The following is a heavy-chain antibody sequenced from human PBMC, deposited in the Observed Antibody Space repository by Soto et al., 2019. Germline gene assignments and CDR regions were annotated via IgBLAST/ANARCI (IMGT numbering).Heavy chain of an antibody. V-gene: IGHV1-69*12. CDR3: ARGRAYCGGDCYPYNWFDP. J-gene: IGHJ5*02. Sequence: QVQLVQSGAEVKKPGSSVKVSCKASGGTFSSYAISWVRQAPGQGLEWMGGIIPIFGTANYAQKFHGRVTITAAESTNTGYMELSSLRSEDTAVYYCARGRAYCGGDCYPYNWFDPWGKGTLVTVSS. D-gene: IGHD2-21*02. CDR1: GGTFSSYA. CDR2: IIPIFGTA.